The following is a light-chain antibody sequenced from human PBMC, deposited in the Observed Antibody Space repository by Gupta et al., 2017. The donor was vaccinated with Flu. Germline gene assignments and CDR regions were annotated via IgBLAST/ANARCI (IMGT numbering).Light chain of an antibody. CDR2: AVS. CDR1: PAVTDDQ. V-gene: IGKV3-20*01. CDR3: HQYSNSFT. J-gene: IGKJ3*01. Sequence: TVLTQSPGTLSVSLGQRITLSCRSSPAVTDDQLAWYQQKPGHSPRLLVYAVSRRASGISDKFTGSGSGTDFTLTISSLGPDDFGIYYCHQYSNSFTFGPGTTV.